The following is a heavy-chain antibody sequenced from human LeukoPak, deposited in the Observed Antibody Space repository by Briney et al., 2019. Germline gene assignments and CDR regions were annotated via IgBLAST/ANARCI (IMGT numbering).Heavy chain of an antibody. V-gene: IGHV6-1*01. CDR1: GDSVSSNTAA. Sequence: SQTLSLTCAISGDSVSSNTAAWNWIRQSPSRGIEWLGRTYYRSNWYHDYALSVTRRIVVNVDTSKNQFSLQLDSVTPEDTAVYYCARERARVSSAWNAGYAGPHYFDLWGQGTLVTVSS. CDR3: ARERARVSSAWNAGYAGPHYFDL. D-gene: IGHD6-19*01. J-gene: IGHJ4*02. CDR2: TYYRSNWYH.